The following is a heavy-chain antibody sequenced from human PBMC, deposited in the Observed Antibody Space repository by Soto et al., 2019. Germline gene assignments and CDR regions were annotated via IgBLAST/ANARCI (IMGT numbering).Heavy chain of an antibody. D-gene: IGHD6-13*01. CDR1: GFTFRSYG. J-gene: IGHJ6*02. CDR2: IWYDGSNK. V-gene: IGHV3-33*01. CDR3: ARDGIAAAGTRYYGMDV. Sequence: GGSLRLSCAASGFTFRSYGMHWVRQAPGKGLEWVAVIWYDGSNKYYADSVKGRFTISRDNSKNTLYLQMNSLRAEDTAVYYCARDGIAAAGTRYYGMDVWGQGTTVTVSS.